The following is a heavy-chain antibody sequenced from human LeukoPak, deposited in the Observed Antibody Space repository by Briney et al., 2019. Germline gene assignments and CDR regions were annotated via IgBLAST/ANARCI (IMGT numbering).Heavy chain of an antibody. CDR2: ISKSGST. CDR1: GGFIGSYF. Sequence: PSETLSLTCTVSGGFIGSYFWSWIRQPPGKGLEWIGYISKSGSTNNNPALKSRVTISIDTSKNQLSLKVTSVTAADTAVYYCARGALNWFDPWGQGTLVTVSS. CDR3: ARGALNWFDP. J-gene: IGHJ5*02. V-gene: IGHV4-59*01.